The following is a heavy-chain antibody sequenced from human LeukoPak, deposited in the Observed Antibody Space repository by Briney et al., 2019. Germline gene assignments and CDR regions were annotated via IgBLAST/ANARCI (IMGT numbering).Heavy chain of an antibody. V-gene: IGHV3-30*18. CDR1: GFTFSSYG. D-gene: IGHD5-18*01. J-gene: IGHJ4*02. Sequence: GRSLRLSCAASGFTFSSYGMHWVRQAPGKGLEWMAVISYDGNNKYYADSVEGRFTISRDNSKNTLCLQMNSLRAVDTAVYYCAKDIEEGYSYGLFDYWGQGTLVTVSS. CDR3: AKDIEEGYSYGLFDY. CDR2: ISYDGNNK.